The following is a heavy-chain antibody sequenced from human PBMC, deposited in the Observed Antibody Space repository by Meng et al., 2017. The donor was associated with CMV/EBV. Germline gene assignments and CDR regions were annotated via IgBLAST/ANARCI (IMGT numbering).Heavy chain of an antibody. Sequence: GGSLRLSCAASGFTFSSYWMHWVRQAPGKGLVWVSRINSDGSSTSYADPVKGRFTTSRDNAKNTLYLQMNSLRAEDTAVYYCARSIAARQRWFDPWGQGTLVTVSS. D-gene: IGHD6-6*01. J-gene: IGHJ5*02. V-gene: IGHV3-74*01. CDR3: ARSIAARQRWFDP. CDR1: GFTFSSYW. CDR2: INSDGSST.